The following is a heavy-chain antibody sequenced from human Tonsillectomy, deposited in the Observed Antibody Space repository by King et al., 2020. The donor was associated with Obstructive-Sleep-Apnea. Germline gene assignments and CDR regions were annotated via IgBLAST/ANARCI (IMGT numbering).Heavy chain of an antibody. D-gene: IGHD2-2*01. Sequence: VQLVESGAEVKKPGESLKISCKGSGYSFTSYWIGWVRQMPGKGLEWMGIIYPGDSDTRYSPSFQGQVTISADKSISTAYLQWSSLKASDTAMYYCARPYCSSTSCYWYFDLWGRGTLVTVSS. CDR3: ARPYCSSTSCYWYFDL. V-gene: IGHV5-51*01. CDR2: IYPGDSDT. J-gene: IGHJ2*01. CDR1: GYSFTSYW.